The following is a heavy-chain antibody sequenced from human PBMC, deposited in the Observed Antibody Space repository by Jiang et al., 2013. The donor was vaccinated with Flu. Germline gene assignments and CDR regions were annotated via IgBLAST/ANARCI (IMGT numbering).Heavy chain of an antibody. CDR1: GDSVSSNSAG. CDR3: ARLATADTNDY. Sequence: SLTCVISGDSVSSNSAGWNWIRQSPVRGLEWLGRTYYRSKWYNDYAVFVKSRITINPDTSKNQFSLQLNSVTPEDTAVYYCARLATADTNDYWGQGTLVTVSS. D-gene: IGHD6-13*01. CDR2: TYYRSKWYN. J-gene: IGHJ4*02. V-gene: IGHV6-1*01.